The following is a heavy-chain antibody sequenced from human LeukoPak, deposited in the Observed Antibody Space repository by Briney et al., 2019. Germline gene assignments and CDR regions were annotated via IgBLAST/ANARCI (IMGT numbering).Heavy chain of an antibody. D-gene: IGHD3-10*01. CDR2: INPNSGGT. CDR1: GYTFTGYY. CDR3: ARDPTGGSGSYPPRNYFDY. J-gene: IGHJ4*02. Sequence: ASVKVSCKASGYTFTGYYMHWVRQAPGQGLEWMGWINPNSGGTNYAQKFQGRVTMTRDTSISTAYMELSRLRSDDTAVYYCARDPTGGSGSYPPRNYFDYWGQGTLVTVSS. V-gene: IGHV1-2*02.